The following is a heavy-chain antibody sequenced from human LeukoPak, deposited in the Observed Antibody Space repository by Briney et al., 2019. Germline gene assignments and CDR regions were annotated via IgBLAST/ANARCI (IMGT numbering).Heavy chain of an antibody. V-gene: IGHV3-21*01. D-gene: IGHD6-13*01. CDR2: ISSSSSYI. J-gene: IGHJ4*02. CDR3: AKDFQQLEYYFDY. CDR1: GFTFSSYS. Sequence: PGGSLRLSCAASGFTFSSYSMNWVRQAPGKGLEWVSSISSSSSYIYYADSVKGRFTISRDNAKNSLYLQMNSLRAEDTAVYYCAKDFQQLEYYFDYWGQGTLVTVSP.